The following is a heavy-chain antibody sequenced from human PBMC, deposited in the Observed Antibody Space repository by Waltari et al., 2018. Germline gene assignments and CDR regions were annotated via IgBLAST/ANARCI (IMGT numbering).Heavy chain of an antibody. J-gene: IGHJ4*02. D-gene: IGHD3-3*01. CDR2: LHYVGDK. CDR1: GGFISSHY. CDR3: AGTTWRFGNNIDS. V-gene: IGHV4-59*11. Sequence: QVDLQQAGPGLVRPSETLSLTCSVSGGFISSHYWRWIRQSPGKGLEWSGFLHYVGDKNDNPSFKSRVTISVDTSKSQVSLVLTSVTAADTAVYFCAGTTWRFGNNIDSWGQGTLVTVSS.